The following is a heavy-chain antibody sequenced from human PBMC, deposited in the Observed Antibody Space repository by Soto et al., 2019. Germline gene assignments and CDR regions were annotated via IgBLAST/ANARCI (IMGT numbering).Heavy chain of an antibody. CDR3: ARGDCSGGSCFFDY. V-gene: IGHV4-34*01. D-gene: IGHD2-15*01. J-gene: IGHJ4*02. CDR2: INHSGST. CDR1: GGSFSGYY. Sequence: PSETLSLTCAVYGGSFSGYYWSWIRQPPGKGLEWIGEINHSGSTYYNPSLKSRVTISVDTSKNQFSLKLSSVTAADTAVYYCARGDCSGGSCFFDYWGQGTLVTVSS.